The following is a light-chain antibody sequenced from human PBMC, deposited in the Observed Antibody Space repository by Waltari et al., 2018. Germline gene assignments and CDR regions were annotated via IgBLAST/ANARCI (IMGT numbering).Light chain of an antibody. CDR3: SSYAGSNNFLYV. CDR2: DVS. Sequence: QSALTQPPSASGSPGQSVTISRTGTSSVIATYIYVSWYQQQPGKAPKLMIYDVSQRPSGVPDRFSGSKSGNTASLTVSGLQAEDEGDYYCSSYAGSNNFLYVFGTGTKVSVL. CDR1: SSVIATYIY. J-gene: IGLJ1*01. V-gene: IGLV2-8*01.